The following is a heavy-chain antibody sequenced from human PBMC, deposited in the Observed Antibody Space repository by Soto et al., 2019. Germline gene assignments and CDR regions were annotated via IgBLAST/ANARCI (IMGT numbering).Heavy chain of an antibody. Sequence: ASVKVSCKASGYTFTSYAMHWVRQAPGQRLEWMGWINAGNGNTKYSQKFQGRVTITRDTSASTAYMELSSPRSEDTAVYYCARDSRARIPAAGTFHGMDVWGQGTTVTVSS. CDR3: ARDSRARIPAAGTFHGMDV. V-gene: IGHV1-3*01. CDR2: INAGNGNT. D-gene: IGHD6-13*01. J-gene: IGHJ6*02. CDR1: GYTFTSYA.